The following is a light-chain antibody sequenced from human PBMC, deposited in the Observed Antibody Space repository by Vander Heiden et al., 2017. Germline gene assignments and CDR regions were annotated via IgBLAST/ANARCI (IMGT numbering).Light chain of an antibody. CDR3: CSYAGSSTFVVI. CDR1: SSDVGSYNL. CDR2: EVS. V-gene: IGLV2-23*02. J-gene: IGLJ2*01. Sequence: QSALTQPASVSGSPGQSITISCTGTSSDVGSYNLVSWYQQHPGKAPKLMIYEVSKRPSGVSNRFSGSKSGNTASLTISGLQAEDEADYYGCSYAGSSTFVVIFGGGTKLTVL.